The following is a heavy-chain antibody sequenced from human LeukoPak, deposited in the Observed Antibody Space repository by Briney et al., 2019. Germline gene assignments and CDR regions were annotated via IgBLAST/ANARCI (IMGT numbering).Heavy chain of an antibody. J-gene: IGHJ4*02. Sequence: SETLSLTCAVYGGSFSGYYWSWIRQPPGKGLEWIGEINHSGSTNYNPSLKSRVTISVDTSKNRFSLKLSSVTAADTAVYYCARVPRSFWSGYYSWGQGNVVTVSS. D-gene: IGHD3-3*01. V-gene: IGHV4-34*01. CDR1: GGSFSGYY. CDR3: ARVPRSFWSGYYS. CDR2: INHSGST.